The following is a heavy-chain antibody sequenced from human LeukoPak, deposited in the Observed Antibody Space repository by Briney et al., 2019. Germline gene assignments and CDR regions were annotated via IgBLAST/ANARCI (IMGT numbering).Heavy chain of an antibody. Sequence: GGSLRLSCAASGFTFSSYWMHWVRHAPGKGLVWVSRINSDGSSTSYADSVKGRFTISRDNAKNTLYLQMNSLRAEDTAVYHCARSSPLDAFDIWGQGTMVTVSS. V-gene: IGHV3-74*01. J-gene: IGHJ3*02. CDR2: INSDGSST. CDR1: GFTFSSYW. CDR3: ARSSPLDAFDI.